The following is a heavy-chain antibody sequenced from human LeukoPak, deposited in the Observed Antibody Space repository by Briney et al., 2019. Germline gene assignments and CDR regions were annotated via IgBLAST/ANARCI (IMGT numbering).Heavy chain of an antibody. CDR1: GGSISSGSYY. Sequence: SETLSLTCTVSGGSISSGSYYWSWIRQPAGTGLEWIGRIYTSGTTNYNPSLKSRVTVSVDTSKNQFSLKLSSVTAADTAVYYCARGDCSSTSCYGFDYWGQGALVTVSS. D-gene: IGHD2-2*01. V-gene: IGHV4-61*02. CDR2: IYTSGTT. J-gene: IGHJ4*02. CDR3: ARGDCSSTSCYGFDY.